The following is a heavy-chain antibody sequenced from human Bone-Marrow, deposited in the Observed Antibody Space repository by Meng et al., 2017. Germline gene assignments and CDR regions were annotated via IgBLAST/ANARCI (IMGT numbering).Heavy chain of an antibody. Sequence: LVWSGGGLFQPGGSLRLSCAASGFTFSSYNMHWVRQTPGEGLVWVSRINTDASITTYADSVKGRFTISRDDAKNTVYLQMNSLRAEDTAVYYCARDADWVIFDHWGQGALVTVSS. CDR1: GFTFSSYN. V-gene: IGHV3-74*03. CDR2: INTDASIT. J-gene: IGHJ4*02. D-gene: IGHD3-9*01. CDR3: ARDADWVIFDH.